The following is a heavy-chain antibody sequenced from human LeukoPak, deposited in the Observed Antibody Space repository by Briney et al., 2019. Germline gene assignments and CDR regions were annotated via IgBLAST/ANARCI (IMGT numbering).Heavy chain of an antibody. D-gene: IGHD4-23*01. J-gene: IGHJ5*02. V-gene: IGHV1-18*01. CDR2: ISAYNGNT. CDR1: GGTFSSYA. Sequence: GASVKVSCKASGGTFSSYAISWVRQAPGQGLEWMGWISAYNGNTNYAQKLQGRVTMTTDTSTSTAYMELRSLRSDDTAVYYCARVIEPTVVTPARNWFDPWGQGTLVTVSS. CDR3: ARVIEPTVVTPARNWFDP.